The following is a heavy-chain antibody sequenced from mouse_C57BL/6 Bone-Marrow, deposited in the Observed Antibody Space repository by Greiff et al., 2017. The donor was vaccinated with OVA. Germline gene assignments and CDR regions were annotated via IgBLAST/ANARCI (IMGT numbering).Heavy chain of an antibody. Sequence: DVQLQESGGGLVKPGGSLKLSCAASGFTFSDYGMHWVRQAPEKGLEWVAYISSGSSTIYYADTVKGRFTISRDNAKNTLFLQMTSLRSEDTAMYYCARINYWYFDVWGTGTTVTVSS. V-gene: IGHV5-17*01. CDR1: GFTFSDYG. J-gene: IGHJ1*03. CDR2: ISSGSSTI. CDR3: ARINYWYFDV.